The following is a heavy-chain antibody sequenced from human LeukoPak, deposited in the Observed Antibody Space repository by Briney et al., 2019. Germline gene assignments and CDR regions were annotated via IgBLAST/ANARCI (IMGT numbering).Heavy chain of an antibody. CDR1: GFTFSSYA. J-gene: IGHJ4*02. CDR3: ARDSSSSGTKDFDY. V-gene: IGHV3-30*04. D-gene: IGHD3-10*01. Sequence: GRSLRLSCAASGFTFSSYAMHRARQAPGKGLEWVAVISYDGSNKYYADSVEGRFTISRDNSKNTLYLQMNSLRAEDTAVYYCARDSSSSGTKDFDYWGQGTLVTVSS. CDR2: ISYDGSNK.